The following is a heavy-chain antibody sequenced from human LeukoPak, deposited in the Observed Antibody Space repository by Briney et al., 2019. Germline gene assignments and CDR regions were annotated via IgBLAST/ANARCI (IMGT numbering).Heavy chain of an antibody. V-gene: IGHV3-23*01. CDR3: ARTAADCTTSACYVS. Sequence: GGSLRLSSAASGFTFRNYAMTWVPQAPGKGLKWVSVVTGNGDTTYYADSLKVRFTISTANSRNTLYLQMNRLRAEDTAVYHCARTAADCTTSACYVSWGRETRVSVSS. CDR2: VTGNGDTT. D-gene: IGHD2-8*01. CDR1: GFTFRNYA. J-gene: IGHJ1*01.